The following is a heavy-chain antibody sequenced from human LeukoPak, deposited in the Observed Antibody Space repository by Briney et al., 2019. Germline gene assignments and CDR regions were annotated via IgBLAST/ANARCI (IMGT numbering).Heavy chain of an antibody. V-gene: IGHV3-33*01. CDR1: GFTFSSYG. CDR2: IWYDGSNK. CDR3: ARDRCTVGFGMDV. D-gene: IGHD4-23*01. Sequence: GGSLRLSCAASGFTFSSYGMHWVRQAPGKGLEWVAVIWYDGSNKYYADSVKGRFTISRDNSKNTLYLQMNSLRAEDTAVYYCARDRCTVGFGMDVWGQGTTVTVSS. J-gene: IGHJ6*02.